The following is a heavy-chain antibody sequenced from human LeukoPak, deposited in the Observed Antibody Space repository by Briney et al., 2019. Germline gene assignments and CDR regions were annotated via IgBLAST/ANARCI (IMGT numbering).Heavy chain of an antibody. D-gene: IGHD2-2*02. Sequence: ASVKVSCKASGGTFSSYAISWVRQAPGQGLEWMGGIIPIFGTANYAQKFQGRVTITADESTSTAYMELSSLRSEDTAVYYCARVSDCSSTSCCTGPYYYYGMDVWGQGTTVTVSS. V-gene: IGHV1-69*13. J-gene: IGHJ6*02. CDR3: ARVSDCSSTSCCTGPYYYYGMDV. CDR1: GGTFSSYA. CDR2: IIPIFGTA.